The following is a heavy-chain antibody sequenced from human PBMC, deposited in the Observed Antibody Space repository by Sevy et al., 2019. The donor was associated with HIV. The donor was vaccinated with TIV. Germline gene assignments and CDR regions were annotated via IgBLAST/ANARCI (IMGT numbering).Heavy chain of an antibody. V-gene: IGHV3-30*02. CDR1: GFTFSSYG. D-gene: IGHD2-15*01. CDR3: AKEAGVVPRDYYYGMDV. CDR2: IRYDGSNK. Sequence: GGSLRLSCAASGFTFSSYGMHWVRRAPGKGLEWVAFIRYDGSNKYYADSVKGRFTISRDNSKNTLYLQMNSLRAEDTAVYYCAKEAGVVPRDYYYGMDVWGQGTTVTVSS. J-gene: IGHJ6*02.